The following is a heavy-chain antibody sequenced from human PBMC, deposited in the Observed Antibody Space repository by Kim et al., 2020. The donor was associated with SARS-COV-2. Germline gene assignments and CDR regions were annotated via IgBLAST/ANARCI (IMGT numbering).Heavy chain of an antibody. J-gene: IGHJ6*02. CDR3: ARVNSSGWYGRNYYGMDV. CDR1: GGSISSSNW. D-gene: IGHD6-19*01. Sequence: SETLSLTCAVSGGSISSSNWWSWVRQPPGKGLECIGEIYHSGSTNYNPSLKSRVTISVDKSKNQFSLKLSSVTAADTAVYYCARVNSSGWYGRNYYGMDVWGRGTAVIVSS. CDR2: IYHSGST. V-gene: IGHV4-4*02.